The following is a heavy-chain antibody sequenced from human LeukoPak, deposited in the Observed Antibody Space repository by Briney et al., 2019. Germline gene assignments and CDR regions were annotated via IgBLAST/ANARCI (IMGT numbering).Heavy chain of an antibody. CDR1: GFTFSSYA. Sequence: PGGSLRLSCAASGFTFSSYAMHWVRQAPGKGLEWVAVISYDGSNKYYADSVKGRFTISRDNAKNSLYLQMNSLRAEDTAVYYCARIRGVISYWGQGTLVTVSS. V-gene: IGHV3-30-3*01. D-gene: IGHD3-10*01. J-gene: IGHJ4*02. CDR2: ISYDGSNK. CDR3: ARIRGVISY.